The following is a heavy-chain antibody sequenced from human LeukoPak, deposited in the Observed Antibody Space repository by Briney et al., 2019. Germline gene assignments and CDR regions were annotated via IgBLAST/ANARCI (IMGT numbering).Heavy chain of an antibody. Sequence: AGGSLRLSCAASGFTVSSNYMSWVRQAPGKGLEWVSLIYSGGSTYYADSVKGLFTISRDNSKNTLYLQMNSLRAEDTAVYYCARGPVGSTDYYYGMDAWGQGTTVTVSS. J-gene: IGHJ6*02. CDR2: IYSGGST. V-gene: IGHV3-53*01. D-gene: IGHD2-2*01. CDR1: GFTVSSNY. CDR3: ARGPVGSTDYYYGMDA.